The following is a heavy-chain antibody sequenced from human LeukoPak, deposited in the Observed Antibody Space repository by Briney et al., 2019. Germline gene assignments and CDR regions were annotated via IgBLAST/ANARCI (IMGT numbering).Heavy chain of an antibody. V-gene: IGHV4-30-4*01. Sequence: SQTLSLTCTVSGGSISSGDYYWSWIRQPPGKGLEWIGYIYYSGSTYYNPSLKSRATISVDTSKNQFSLKLSSVTAADTAVYYCAREGGDSTVTSAFDIWGQGTMVTVSS. D-gene: IGHD4-17*01. CDR2: IYYSGST. CDR3: AREGGDSTVTSAFDI. J-gene: IGHJ3*02. CDR1: GGSISSGDYY.